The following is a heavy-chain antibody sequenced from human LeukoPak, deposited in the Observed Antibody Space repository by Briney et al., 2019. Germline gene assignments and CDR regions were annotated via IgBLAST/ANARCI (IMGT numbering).Heavy chain of an antibody. CDR3: ARETCTTRYTYSYYYYMDA. Sequence: PGGSLRLSCAASGFTFSTYWMSWVRQAPGKGLEWVANINQDGSEKYYVDSVKGRFTISRDNAKNSVYLHMNSLRAEDTALYYCARETCTTRYTYSYYYYMDAWGKGATVTVSS. D-gene: IGHD1-1*01. J-gene: IGHJ6*03. V-gene: IGHV3-7*01. CDR2: INQDGSEK. CDR1: GFTFSTYW.